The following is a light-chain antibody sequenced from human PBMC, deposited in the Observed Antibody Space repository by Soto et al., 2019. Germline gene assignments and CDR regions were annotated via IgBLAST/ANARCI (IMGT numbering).Light chain of an antibody. CDR2: AAS. J-gene: IGKJ5*01. CDR3: QQYDSFPLT. Sequence: DIQMTQSPSSLSASVGDRVTITCRASQSISSYLNWYQQKPGKAPKLLIYAASSLQSGVPSRFSGSGSGTGFTFTISSLQPEDFATYYCQQYDSFPLTFGQGTRLEIK. V-gene: IGKV1-39*01. CDR1: QSISSY.